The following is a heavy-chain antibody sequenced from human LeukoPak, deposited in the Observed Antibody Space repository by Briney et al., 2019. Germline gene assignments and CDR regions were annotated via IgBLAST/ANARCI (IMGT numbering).Heavy chain of an antibody. CDR1: GGSFSGYY. D-gene: IGHD3-3*01. V-gene: IGHV4-34*01. J-gene: IGHJ3*02. CDR2: INHSGST. CDR3: ARVYYAFDI. Sequence: SETLSLTCAVYGGSFSGYYWSWIRQPPGKGLEWIGEINHSGSTNYNPSLKSRVTISVDTSKNQFSLKLSSVTAADTAVYYCARVYYAFDIWGQGTMVTVSS.